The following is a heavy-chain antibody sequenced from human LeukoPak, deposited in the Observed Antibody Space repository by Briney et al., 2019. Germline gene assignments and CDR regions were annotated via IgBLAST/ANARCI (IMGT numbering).Heavy chain of an antibody. J-gene: IGHJ5*02. D-gene: IGHD6-13*01. V-gene: IGHV7-4-1*02. CDR2: INTNTGNP. Sequence: RASVKVSCKASGYTFTSYAMNWVRQAPGQGLEWMGWINTNTGNPTYAQGFTGRFVFSLDTSVSTAYLQISSLKAEDTAVYYCARDLSGYSSSWYAPWGQGTLVTVSS. CDR3: ARDLSGYSSSWYAP. CDR1: GYTFTSYA.